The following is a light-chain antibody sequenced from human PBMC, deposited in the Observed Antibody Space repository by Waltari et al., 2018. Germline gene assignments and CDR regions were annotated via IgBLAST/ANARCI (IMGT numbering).Light chain of an antibody. CDR2: AND. CDR1: RSNIGINP. J-gene: IGLJ1*01. Sequence: SVLTQPPSASGTPGQRVTLSCSGTRSNIGINPVNWYQQVPGTAPKLLMYANDQRPSGVPDRFSGSKSDTSASLAISGLQSGDEADYFCAAWDDSLSGLVFGTGTRVTVL. CDR3: AAWDDSLSGLV. V-gene: IGLV1-44*01.